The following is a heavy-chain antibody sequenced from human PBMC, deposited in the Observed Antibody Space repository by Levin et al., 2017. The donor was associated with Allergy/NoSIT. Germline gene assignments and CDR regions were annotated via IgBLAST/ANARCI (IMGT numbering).Heavy chain of an antibody. V-gene: IGHV3-30-3*01. CDR2: ISYDGSNK. J-gene: IGHJ6*02. Sequence: GESLKISCAASGFTFSSYAMHWVRQAPGKGLEWVAVISYDGSNKYYADSVKGRFTISRDNSKNTLYLQMNSLRAEDTAVYYCARVHRYCSSTSCYQGYYYGMDVWGQGTTVTVSS. CDR3: ARVHRYCSSTSCYQGYYYGMDV. CDR1: GFTFSSYA. D-gene: IGHD2-2*01.